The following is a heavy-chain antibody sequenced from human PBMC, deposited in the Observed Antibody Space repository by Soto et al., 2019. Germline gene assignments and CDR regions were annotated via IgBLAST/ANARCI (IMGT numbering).Heavy chain of an antibody. CDR3: ARVEYSSSWWRGYYYYYGMDV. CDR1: GFTFSSYG. V-gene: IGHV3-33*01. J-gene: IGHJ6*02. D-gene: IGHD6-13*01. Sequence: PGGSLRLSCAASGFTFSSYGMHWVRQAPGKGLGWVAVIWYDGSNKYYADSVKGRFTISRDNSKNTLYLQMNSLRAEDTAVYYCARVEYSSSWWRGYYYYYGMDVWGQGTTVTVSS. CDR2: IWYDGSNK.